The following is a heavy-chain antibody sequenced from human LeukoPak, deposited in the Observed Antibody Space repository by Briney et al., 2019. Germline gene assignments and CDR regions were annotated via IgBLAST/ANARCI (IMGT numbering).Heavy chain of an antibody. V-gene: IGHV4-4*02. Sequence: SETLSLTCAVSGGSISSANWWSWVRQPPGKGLEWIGEIYHSGSTNYNPSLKSRVTISVDKPKNQFSPKLSSVTAADTAVYYCATMFTVTVFDYWGQGTLVTVSS. CDR3: ATMFTVTVFDY. CDR1: GGSISSANW. D-gene: IGHD4-17*01. J-gene: IGHJ4*02. CDR2: IYHSGST.